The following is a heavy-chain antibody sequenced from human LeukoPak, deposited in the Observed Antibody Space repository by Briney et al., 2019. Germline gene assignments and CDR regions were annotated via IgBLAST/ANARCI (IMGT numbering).Heavy chain of an antibody. CDR2: INTDGRTT. CDR3: ARAGASGWYAAGWFDP. Sequence: PGGSLRLSCAASGFPLKNYWMHSVRQAPGKGLVWVSSINTDGRTTRYAASVQGRFTISRDNAKNTLYLQMNSLRDDDTAVYYCARAGASGWYAAGWFDPWGQGTLVTVSS. J-gene: IGHJ5*02. CDR1: GFPLKNYW. V-gene: IGHV3-74*01. D-gene: IGHD6-19*01.